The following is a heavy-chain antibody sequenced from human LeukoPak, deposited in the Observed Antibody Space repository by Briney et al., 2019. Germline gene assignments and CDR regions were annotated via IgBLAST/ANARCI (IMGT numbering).Heavy chain of an antibody. J-gene: IGHJ6*03. V-gene: IGHV3-48*03. D-gene: IGHD1-26*01. CDR1: GFTFSDYE. CDR2: ISISGTTI. Sequence: SGGSLRLSCAASGFTFSDYEMNWVRQAPGKGLEWLSHISISGTTIHYADSVKGRFTISRDNAKNSVYLQMTSLRAEDTAVYYCARAHKIRAWEVYMDVWGKGTTVTVSS. CDR3: ARAHKIRAWEVYMDV.